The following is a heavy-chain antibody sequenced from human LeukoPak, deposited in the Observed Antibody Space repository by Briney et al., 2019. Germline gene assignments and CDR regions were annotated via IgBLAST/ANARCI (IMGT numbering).Heavy chain of an antibody. CDR3: ANPTLNYDFWSGYPSFDY. J-gene: IGHJ4*02. CDR2: IRYDGSNK. V-gene: IGHV3-30*02. CDR1: GFTLRSYG. D-gene: IGHD3-3*01. Sequence: GGPLRLLCGPCGFTLRSYGMHWVRQAPGRGLEGVAFIRYDGSNKYHADSVKGRFTISRDNSKNTLYLQMNSLRAEDTAVYYCANPTLNYDFWSGYPSFDYWGQGTLVTVSS.